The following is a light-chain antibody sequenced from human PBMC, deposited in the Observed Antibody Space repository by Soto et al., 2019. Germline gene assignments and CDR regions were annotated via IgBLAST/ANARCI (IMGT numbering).Light chain of an antibody. J-gene: IGKJ2*01. V-gene: IGKV3-20*01. Sequence: EIVLTQPPGTLSFSPGERATLSCRASQSVSSRYLARYQQKPGQAPRLLIYGASSRATGIPDRFSGSGSGTDFTLTISRLEPEDFAVYYCQQYGSSGYTFGQGTKLEIK. CDR1: QSVSSRY. CDR2: GAS. CDR3: QQYGSSGYT.